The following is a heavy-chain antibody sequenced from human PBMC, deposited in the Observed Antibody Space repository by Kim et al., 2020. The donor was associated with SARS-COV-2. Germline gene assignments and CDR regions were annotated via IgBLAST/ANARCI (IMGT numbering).Heavy chain of an antibody. D-gene: IGHD2-2*01. CDR3: ARDCSSTSCYHKKNAFDI. V-gene: IGHV3-11*04. Sequence: GRFTISRDNAKNSLYLQMNSLRAEDTAVYYCARDCSSTSCYHKKNAFDIWGQGTMVTVSS. J-gene: IGHJ3*02.